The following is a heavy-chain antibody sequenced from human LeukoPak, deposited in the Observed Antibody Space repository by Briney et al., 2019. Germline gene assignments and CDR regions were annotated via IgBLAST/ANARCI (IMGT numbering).Heavy chain of an antibody. Sequence: GGSLRLSCAASGFTFSSYAMSWVRQAPGKGLEWVSAISGSGGSTYYADSVKGRFTISRDNSKNTLYLRMNSLRAEDTAVYYCAKMGYCSSTSCHMNWFDPWGQGTLVTVSS. CDR3: AKMGYCSSTSCHMNWFDP. V-gene: IGHV3-23*01. CDR2: ISGSGGST. J-gene: IGHJ5*02. D-gene: IGHD2-2*02. CDR1: GFTFSSYA.